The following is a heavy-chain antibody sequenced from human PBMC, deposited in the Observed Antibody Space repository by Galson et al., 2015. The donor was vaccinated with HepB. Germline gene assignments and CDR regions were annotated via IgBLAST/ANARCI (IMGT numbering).Heavy chain of an antibody. CDR3: ANQTAMASPLDY. Sequence: SLRLSCAASGFTFSSYAMSWVRQAPGKGLEWVSAISGSGGSTYYAESVKGRFTISRDNSKNTLYLQMNSLRAEDTAVYYCANQTAMASPLDYWGQGSLVTVSS. V-gene: IGHV3-23*01. CDR2: ISGSGGST. D-gene: IGHD5-18*01. J-gene: IGHJ4*02. CDR1: GFTFSSYA.